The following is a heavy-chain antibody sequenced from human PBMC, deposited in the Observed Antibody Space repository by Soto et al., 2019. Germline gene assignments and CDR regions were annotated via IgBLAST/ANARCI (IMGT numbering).Heavy chain of an antibody. J-gene: IGHJ3*02. V-gene: IGHV1-2*02. CDR1: GYPVTAYY. D-gene: IGHD3-3*01. Sequence: QLHLVQSGAVVKKPGASVTVSCSASGYPVTAYYMHWVRQAPGRGLEWMGGINPATGAAKYTQTFPGRVTMTRDTSTSTVFMELGGPTSEDTAGFYCARGGGVGVAGSAAFDMWGQGTLVTVSS. CDR2: INPATGAA. CDR3: ARGGGVGVAGSAAFDM.